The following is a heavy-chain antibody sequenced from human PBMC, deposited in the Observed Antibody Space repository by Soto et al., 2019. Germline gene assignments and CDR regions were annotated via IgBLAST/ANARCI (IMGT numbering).Heavy chain of an antibody. CDR1: GFTLSSYS. D-gene: IGHD3-3*01. CDR2: ISSSSSYI. J-gene: IGHJ6*02. V-gene: IGHV3-21*01. Sequence: GGSLRLSCAASGFTLSSYSMNWVRQAPGKGLEWVSSISSSSSYIYYADSVKGRFTISRDNAKNSLYLQMNSLRAEDTAVYYCARGQRITIFGMVTNPYHYGMDVWGQGTTVTVSS. CDR3: ARGQRITIFGMVTNPYHYGMDV.